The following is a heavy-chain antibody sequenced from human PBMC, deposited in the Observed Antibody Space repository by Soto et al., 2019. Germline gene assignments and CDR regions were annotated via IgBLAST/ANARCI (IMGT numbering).Heavy chain of an antibody. CDR3: ARPGAATTSWYAVDV. CDR2: ISGLNADT. CDR1: GYSFRNYG. Sequence: QVQLVQSGAEVKQPGASVKVSCKASGYSFRNYGFIWVRQAPGQGLECMGWISGLNADTNYARILQGRATTLTSTSSATASVEGRTLRLDETAVYYYARPGAATTSWYAVDVCGEGTAVTVTS. D-gene: IGHD1-26*01. J-gene: IGHJ6*04. V-gene: IGHV1-18*01.